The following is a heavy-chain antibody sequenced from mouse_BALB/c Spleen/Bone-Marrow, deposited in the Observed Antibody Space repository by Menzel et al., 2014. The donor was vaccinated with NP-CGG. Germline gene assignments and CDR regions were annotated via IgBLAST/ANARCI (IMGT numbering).Heavy chain of an antibody. J-gene: IGHJ4*01. D-gene: IGHD2-3*01. V-gene: IGHV7-3*02. CDR1: GFTFTDYY. CDR2: IRNKANGYTT. Sequence: EVQGVESGGGLVQPGSSLRLSCATSGFTFTDYYMNWVRQPPGKAPEWLGFIRNKANGYTTEFSASVKGRFTISRDNSQSILYLQMNTLRAEDSATYYCARYDGYSDNAMDYWGQGTSVTVSS. CDR3: ARYDGYSDNAMDY.